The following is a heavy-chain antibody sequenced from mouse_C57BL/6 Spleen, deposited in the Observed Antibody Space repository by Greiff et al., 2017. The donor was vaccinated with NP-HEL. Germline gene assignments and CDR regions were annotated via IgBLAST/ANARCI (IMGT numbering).Heavy chain of an antibody. D-gene: IGHD2-4*01. CDR2: ISDGGSYT. CDR3: ARDFDYDPPYAMDY. CDR1: GFTFSSYA. J-gene: IGHJ4*01. V-gene: IGHV5-4*01. Sequence: EVMLVESGGGLVKPGGSLKLSCAASGFTFSSYAMSWVRQTPEKRLEWVATISDGGSYTYYPDNVKGRFTISRDNAKNNLYLQMSHLKSEDTAMYYCARDFDYDPPYAMDYWGQGTSVTVSS.